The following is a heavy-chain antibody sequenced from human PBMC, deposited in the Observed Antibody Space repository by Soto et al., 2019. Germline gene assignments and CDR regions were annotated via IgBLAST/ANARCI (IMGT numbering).Heavy chain of an antibody. J-gene: IGHJ4*02. CDR3: ARASQLLSDY. CDR2: IYYSGST. Sequence: SETLSLTCTVSGGAISSGGYYWSWIRQHPGKGLEWIGYIYYSGSTYYNPSLKSRVTISVDTSKNQFSLKLSSVTAADTAVYYCARASQLLSDYWGQGTLVTVSS. CDR1: GGAISSGGYY. V-gene: IGHV4-31*03. D-gene: IGHD2-2*01.